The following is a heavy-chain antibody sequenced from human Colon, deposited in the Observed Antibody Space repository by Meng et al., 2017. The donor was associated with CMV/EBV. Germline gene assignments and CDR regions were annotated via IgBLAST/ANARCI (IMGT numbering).Heavy chain of an antibody. Sequence: SVKVSCKASGGTFSSYGISWVRQAPGQGLEWMGGIIPIFGTANYAQKFQGRVTITTDESTSTAYMELSSLRSEDTAVYYCARDATRFGEAREEWELSHWGQGTLVTVSS. CDR2: IIPIFGTA. CDR1: GGTFSSYG. CDR3: ARDATRFGEAREEWELSH. D-gene: IGHD1-26*01. V-gene: IGHV1-69*05. J-gene: IGHJ4*02.